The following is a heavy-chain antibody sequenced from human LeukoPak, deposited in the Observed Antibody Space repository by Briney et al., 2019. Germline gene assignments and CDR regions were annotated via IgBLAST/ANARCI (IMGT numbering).Heavy chain of an antibody. CDR2: ISGSGGST. CDR1: GFTFSSYA. J-gene: IGHJ4*02. Sequence: GGSLRLSCAASGFTFSSYAMSWVRQAPGKGLEWVSAISGSGGSTYYADSVRGRFTISRDNSKNTLYLQMNSLRAEDTAVYYCAKDGAYSSSWYDFDSWGQGTLVTVSS. V-gene: IGHV3-23*01. CDR3: AKDGAYSSSWYDFDS. D-gene: IGHD6-13*01.